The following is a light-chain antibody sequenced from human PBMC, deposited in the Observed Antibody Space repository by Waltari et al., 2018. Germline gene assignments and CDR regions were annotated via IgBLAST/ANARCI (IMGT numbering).Light chain of an antibody. CDR1: QSLLHNNGNTY. V-gene: IGKV2-29*03. Sequence: DIVMTQTPLSLPVIPGEPASMSCRSNQSLLHNNGNTYLYWYLQKPGQSPRLLIYKVSNRFSVGPDRFSASGSVTDFTLKISRVEAEDVVIYYCMQALQNPPTFGQGTKVEIK. CDR3: MQALQNPPT. J-gene: IGKJ1*01. CDR2: KVS.